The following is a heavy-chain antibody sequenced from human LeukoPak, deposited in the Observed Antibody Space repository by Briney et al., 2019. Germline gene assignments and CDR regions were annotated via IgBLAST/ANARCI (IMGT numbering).Heavy chain of an antibody. J-gene: IGHJ4*02. CDR1: GGSFSGYY. D-gene: IGHD6-25*01. CDR3: ARGKEDDRSGTTYDC. V-gene: IGHV4-34*01. CDR2: INHSGST. Sequence: PSETLSLTCAVYGGSFSGYYWSWIRQPPGKGLEWIGEINHSGSTNYNPSLKSRVTISVDTSKNQFSLKLSSVTAADTAVYYCARGKEDDRSGTTYDCWGQGTLVTVSS.